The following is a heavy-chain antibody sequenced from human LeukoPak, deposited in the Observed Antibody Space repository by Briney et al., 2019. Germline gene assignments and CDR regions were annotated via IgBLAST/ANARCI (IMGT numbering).Heavy chain of an antibody. J-gene: IGHJ3*02. V-gene: IGHV3-9*01. Sequence: GGSLRLSCAASGFTFSSYAMHWVQQAPGKGLEWVSGISWNSGSIGYADSVKGRFTISRDNAKNSLYLQMNSLRAEDTALYYCAKYSSGWVDAFDIWGQGTMVTVSS. CDR2: ISWNSGSI. CDR1: GFTFSSYA. D-gene: IGHD3-22*01. CDR3: AKYSSGWVDAFDI.